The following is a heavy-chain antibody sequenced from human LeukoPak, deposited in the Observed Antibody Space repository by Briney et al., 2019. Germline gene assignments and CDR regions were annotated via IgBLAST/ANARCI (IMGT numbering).Heavy chain of an antibody. CDR2: FSDSGNTI. J-gene: IGHJ5*02. Sequence: GGSLRLSCAASGFTFSSYEMNWVRQAPGKGLEWVSYFSDSGNTIYYADSVKGRFSISRDNAKNSLYLQMNSLRVEDTALYYCARDKKNTFSNNWFDPWGQGTLVTVSS. CDR1: GFTFSSYE. CDR3: ARDKKNTFSNNWFDP. D-gene: IGHD3-3*02. V-gene: IGHV3-48*03.